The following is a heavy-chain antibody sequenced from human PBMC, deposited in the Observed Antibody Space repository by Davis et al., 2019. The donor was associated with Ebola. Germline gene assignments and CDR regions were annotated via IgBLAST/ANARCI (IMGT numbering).Heavy chain of an antibody. D-gene: IGHD6-13*01. CDR1: GGSINNYY. Sequence: SETLSLTCTVSGGSINNYYWSWIRQPPGKGLEWVGYVYYSGSTSYNPSLKSRVTLSVDTSKNHFSLTLTSVTAADSAVYYCARYSSTNSWFDYWGQGTLVTVSS. V-gene: IGHV4-59*01. CDR3: ARYSSTNSWFDY. J-gene: IGHJ4*02. CDR2: VYYSGST.